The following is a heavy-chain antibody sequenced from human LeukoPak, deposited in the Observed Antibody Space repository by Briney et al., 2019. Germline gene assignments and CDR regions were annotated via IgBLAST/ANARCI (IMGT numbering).Heavy chain of an antibody. V-gene: IGHV3-30*02. D-gene: IGHD2-15*01. Sequence: GGSLRLSCAASGFNFNTFGMHWVRQTPGKGLEWVAFIRHDGSDQYYADSVKGRFTLSRDNSQSTLYLQMNSLRTGDTAIYYCANVWGVVVAARFWGKGTTVSISS. J-gene: IGHJ6*04. CDR2: IRHDGSDQ. CDR3: ANVWGVVVAARF. CDR1: GFNFNTFG.